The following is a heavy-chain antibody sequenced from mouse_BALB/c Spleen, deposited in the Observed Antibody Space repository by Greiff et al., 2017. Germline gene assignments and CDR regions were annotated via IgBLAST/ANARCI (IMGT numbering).Heavy chain of an antibody. CDR1: GYTFTDYA. CDR3: ARRDGNYLDYYAMDY. D-gene: IGHD2-1*01. J-gene: IGHJ4*01. V-gene: IGHV1-67*01. Sequence: QVQLQQSGPELVRPGVSVKISCKGSGYTFTDYAMHWVKQSHAKSLEWIGVISTYYGNTNYNQKFKGKATMTVDKSSSTAYMELARLTSEDSAIYYCARRDGNYLDYYAMDYWGQGTSVTVSS. CDR2: ISTYYGNT.